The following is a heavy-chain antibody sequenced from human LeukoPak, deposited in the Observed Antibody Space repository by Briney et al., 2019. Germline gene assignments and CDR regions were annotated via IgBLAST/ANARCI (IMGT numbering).Heavy chain of an antibody. CDR2: IYTSGST. CDR3: ARDPGYCSSTSCLPSNWFDP. J-gene: IGHJ5*02. D-gene: IGHD2-2*01. Sequence: PSETLSLTCTVSGGSISSYYWSWIRQPAGKGLEWIGRIYTSGSTNYNHSLKSRVTMSVDTSKNQFSLKLSSVTAADTAVYYCARDPGYCSSTSCLPSNWFDPWGQGTLVTVSS. V-gene: IGHV4-4*07. CDR1: GGSISSYY.